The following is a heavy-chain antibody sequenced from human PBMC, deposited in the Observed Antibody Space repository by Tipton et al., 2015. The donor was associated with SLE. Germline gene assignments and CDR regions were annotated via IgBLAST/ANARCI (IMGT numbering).Heavy chain of an antibody. CDR3: ARSSDYSIKWFDP. J-gene: IGHJ5*02. D-gene: IGHD4-11*01. V-gene: IGHV4-38-2*01. Sequence: TLSLTCSVSTYSISNGHYWAWVRQPPGKGPEWLGYIYNTGRTYYNPSLKSRVTISVDTSMSQFYLRLISVTAADTAVYYCARSSDYSIKWFDPWGQGTLVTVPS. CDR2: IYNTGRT. CDR1: TYSISNGHY.